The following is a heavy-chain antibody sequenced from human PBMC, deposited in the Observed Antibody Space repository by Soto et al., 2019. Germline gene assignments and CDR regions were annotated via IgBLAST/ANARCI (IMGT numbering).Heavy chain of an antibody. J-gene: IGHJ4*02. Sequence: EVQLVESGGALVQPGGSLRLSCVASGFSFSNYVMHWVRQVPGKGLVWVSHVSHDGAFTTYADSVKGRFTISRDNSKNTLYLQMNSLRADDTAVYYCTRDLDWLLFDYWGQGTLVTVSS. CDR2: VSHDGAFT. CDR3: TRDLDWLLFDY. D-gene: IGHD3-3*01. CDR1: GFSFSNYV. V-gene: IGHV3-74*01.